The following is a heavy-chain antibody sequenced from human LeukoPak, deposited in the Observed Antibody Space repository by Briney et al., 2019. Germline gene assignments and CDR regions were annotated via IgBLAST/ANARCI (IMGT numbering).Heavy chain of an antibody. CDR1: GFTFSNYA. Sequence: PGESLRLSCAASGFTFSNYAMHWVRQAPGKGLAWVAIISYNGINKYYADSVKGRFTISQDNSKNTLYLHMNSLRAEDTAVYYCARSAAAGRIVATFAYWGQGTLVTVSS. D-gene: IGHD5-12*01. V-gene: IGHV3-30*04. CDR2: ISYNGINK. J-gene: IGHJ4*02. CDR3: ARSAAAGRIVATFAY.